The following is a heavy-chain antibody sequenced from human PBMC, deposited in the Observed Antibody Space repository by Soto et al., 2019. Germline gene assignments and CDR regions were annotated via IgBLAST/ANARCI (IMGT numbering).Heavy chain of an antibody. CDR3: ASSPWGGHRWYFDF. Sequence: GGSLRLSCAASGFTFSSYAMCCALLAPGKGLEWVSAISGSGGSTYYADSVKGRFTISRDNSKNTLYLQMNSLRAEDTAVYYCASSPWGGHRWYFDFCGRGTMVIVSA. V-gene: IGHV3-23*01. J-gene: IGHJ2*01. CDR2: ISGSGGST. D-gene: IGHD2-21*01. CDR1: GFTFSSYA.